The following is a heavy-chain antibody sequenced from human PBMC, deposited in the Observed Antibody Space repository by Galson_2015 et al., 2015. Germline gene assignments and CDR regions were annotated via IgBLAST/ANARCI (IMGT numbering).Heavy chain of an antibody. Sequence: ETLSLTCAVYGGSFSGYYWSWIRQPPGKGLEWIGEINHSGSTNYNPSLKSRVTISIDTSKNQFSLKLSSVTAADTAVYYCARGDSYGSSGYYPKYFDYWGQGTLVTVSS. CDR3: ARGDSYGSSGYYPKYFDY. J-gene: IGHJ4*02. CDR1: GGSFSGYY. CDR2: INHSGST. D-gene: IGHD3-22*01. V-gene: IGHV4-34*01.